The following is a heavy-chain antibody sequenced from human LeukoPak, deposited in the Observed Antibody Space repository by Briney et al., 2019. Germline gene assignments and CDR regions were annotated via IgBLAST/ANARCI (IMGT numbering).Heavy chain of an antibody. CDR3: ASYIAARVYWYFDL. Sequence: SQTLSLTCTVSGGSISSGNYYWSWIRQPAGKGLEGIGRIYSSGSTNYNPSLKSRVTISVDTSKNQFSLELSSVTAADTAVYYCASYIAARVYWYFDLWGRGTLVTVSS. J-gene: IGHJ2*01. V-gene: IGHV4-61*02. CDR1: GGSISSGNYY. CDR2: IYSSGST. D-gene: IGHD6-6*01.